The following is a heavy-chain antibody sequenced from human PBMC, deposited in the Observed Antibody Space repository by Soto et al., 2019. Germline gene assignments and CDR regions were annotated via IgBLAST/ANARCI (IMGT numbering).Heavy chain of an antibody. J-gene: IGHJ6*02. D-gene: IGHD3-3*01. V-gene: IGHV3-23*01. CDR1: GFTFSSYA. CDR3: AKEGNYDFWSGYYVGYYYYGMDV. CDR2: ISGSGGST. Sequence: PGGSLRLSCAASGFTFSSYAMSWVRQAPGKGLEWVSAISGSGGSTYYADSVKGRFTISRDNSKNTLYLQMNSLRAEDTAVYYCAKEGNYDFWSGYYVGYYYYGMDVWGRGTTVTVSS.